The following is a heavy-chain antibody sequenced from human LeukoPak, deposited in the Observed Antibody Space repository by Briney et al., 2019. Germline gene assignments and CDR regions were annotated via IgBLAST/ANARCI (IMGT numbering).Heavy chain of an antibody. D-gene: IGHD5-24*01. CDR2: IYYSGTI. V-gene: IGHV4-61*01. Sequence: SETLSLTCTISGGSVSSSSYYWSWIRQPPGKGLEWIGYIYYSGTINYNPSLKSRVTISVDTSKNQFSLKLNSVTAADTAVYYCARVGRPERYFDYWGQGTLVTVSS. J-gene: IGHJ4*02. CDR1: GGSVSSSSYY. CDR3: ARVGRPERYFDY.